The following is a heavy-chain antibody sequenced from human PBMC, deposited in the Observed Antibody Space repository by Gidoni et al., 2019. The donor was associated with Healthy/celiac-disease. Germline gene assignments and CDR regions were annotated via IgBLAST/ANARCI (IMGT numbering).Heavy chain of an antibody. Sequence: QVQLVQSGAEVKKPGSSVTVSCKASGGTFSSYAISWVRQAPGQGVEWMGGIIPIFGTANYEQKFQGRVTITADESTSTAYMELSSLRSEDTAVYYWAREFPVGASGADACDIWGQGTMVTVSS. CDR3: AREFPVGASGADACDI. D-gene: IGHD1-26*01. CDR1: GGTFSSYA. CDR2: IIPIFGTA. J-gene: IGHJ3*02. V-gene: IGHV1-69*01.